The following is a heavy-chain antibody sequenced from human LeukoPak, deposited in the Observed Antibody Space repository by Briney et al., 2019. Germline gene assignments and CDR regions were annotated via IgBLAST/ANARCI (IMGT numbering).Heavy chain of an antibody. CDR3: ARVLYDFWSGSGAFDI. CDR1: GFTFSSYW. J-gene: IGHJ3*02. V-gene: IGHV3-7*01. Sequence: GGSLRLSCAASGFTFSSYWMSWVRQAPGKGLEWVANIKQDGSEKYYVDSVKGRFTISRDNAKNSLYLQMNSLRAEGTAVYYCARVLYDFWSGSGAFDIWGQGTMVTVSS. CDR2: IKQDGSEK. D-gene: IGHD3-3*01.